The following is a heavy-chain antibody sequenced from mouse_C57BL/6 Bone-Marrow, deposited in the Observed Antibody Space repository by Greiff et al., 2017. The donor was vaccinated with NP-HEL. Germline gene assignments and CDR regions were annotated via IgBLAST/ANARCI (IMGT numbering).Heavy chain of an antibody. D-gene: IGHD1-1*01. J-gene: IGHJ3*01. CDR2: ISYDGSN. CDR1: GYSITSGYY. Sequence: VQLKESGPGLVKPSQSLSLTCSVTGYSITSGYYWNWIRQFPGNKLEWMGYISYDGSNNYNPSLKNRISITRDTSKNQFFLKLNSVTTEDTATYYCAREGYYGSSPFFAYWGQGTLVTVSA. CDR3: AREGYYGSSPFFAY. V-gene: IGHV3-6*01.